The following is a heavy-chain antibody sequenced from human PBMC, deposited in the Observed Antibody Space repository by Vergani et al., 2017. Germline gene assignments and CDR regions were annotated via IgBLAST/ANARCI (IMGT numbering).Heavy chain of an antibody. J-gene: IGHJ3*01. V-gene: IGHV1-69*04. CDR1: GATFSSYA. Sequence: QVQLVQSGAEVKKPGSSVKVSCKASGATFSSYAISWVRQAPGQGLEWMGRIIPILGIANYAQKFQGRVTITADKSTSTAYMELSSLRSEDTAMYYCASPWELAWGNYAFDVWGEGTMVTVSS. CDR3: ASPWELAWGNYAFDV. CDR2: IIPILGIA. D-gene: IGHD1-26*01.